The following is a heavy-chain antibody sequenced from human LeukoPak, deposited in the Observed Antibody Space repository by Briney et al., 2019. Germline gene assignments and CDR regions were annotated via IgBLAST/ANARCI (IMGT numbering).Heavy chain of an antibody. D-gene: IGHD4-11*01. V-gene: IGHV4-30-2*01. CDR3: ARRGAYSNYNGLFDY. Sequence: SETLSLTCAVSGGSISSGGYSWSWIRQPPGKGLEWIGYIYHSGSTYYNPSLKSRVTISVDRSKNQFSLKLSSVTAADTAVYYCARRGAYSNYNGLFDYWGQGTLVTVSS. J-gene: IGHJ4*02. CDR1: GGSISSGGYS. CDR2: IYHSGST.